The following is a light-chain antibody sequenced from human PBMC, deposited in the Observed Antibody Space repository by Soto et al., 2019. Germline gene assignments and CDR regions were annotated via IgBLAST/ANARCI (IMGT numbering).Light chain of an antibody. J-gene: IGKJ1*01. CDR2: AAS. Sequence: DLQMTQSPSFLSNSVGDRFTITCRASQGIRNYLAWYHQKQGTVPKLLISAASTLQTGVPSRLSGGGYGTDLTITISSMQHEDVETYYCQKYNSDPWTFGQGTKVDIK. CDR3: QKYNSDPWT. CDR1: QGIRNY. V-gene: IGKV1-27*01.